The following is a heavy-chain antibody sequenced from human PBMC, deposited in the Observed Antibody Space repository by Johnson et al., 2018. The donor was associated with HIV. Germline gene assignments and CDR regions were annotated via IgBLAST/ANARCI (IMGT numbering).Heavy chain of an antibody. Sequence: VQLVESGGGLVQPGGSLRLSCAASGFTVSSNYMSWVRQAPGKGLEWVSVIYSGGNTYYADSVKGRFTISRDNSKNTLSLQMNSLRVEDTAVYYCAREARIVVVETSEAFDIWGQGTMVTVSS. D-gene: IGHD2-15*01. CDR1: GFTVSSNY. CDR2: IYSGGNT. J-gene: IGHJ3*02. CDR3: AREARIVVVETSEAFDI. V-gene: IGHV3-66*01.